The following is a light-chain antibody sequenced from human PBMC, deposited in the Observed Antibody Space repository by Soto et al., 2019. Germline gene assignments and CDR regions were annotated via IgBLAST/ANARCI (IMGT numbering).Light chain of an antibody. V-gene: IGKV3-20*01. CDR2: GAS. J-gene: IGKJ4*01. Sequence: VLTQSPGTLSLSLGERATLSCRASQSISSTSLAWYQHQPGQAPRLLVYGASVRASGIPDRFSGGGSGTDFTLTISRLEPEDFAVYYCQRYGNSPPLTFGGGTKVEIK. CDR3: QRYGNSPPLT. CDR1: QSISSTS.